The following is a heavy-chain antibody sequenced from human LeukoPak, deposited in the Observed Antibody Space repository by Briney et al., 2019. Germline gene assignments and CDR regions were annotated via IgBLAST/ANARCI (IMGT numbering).Heavy chain of an antibody. CDR1: GGTFSSYA. D-gene: IGHD2-2*01. Sequence: ASVKVSCKASGGTFSSYAISWVRQAPGQGLEWMGWINPNSGGTNYAQKFQGRVTMTRDTSISTAYMELSRLRSDDTAVYYCARDESTSFDSLWGQGTLVTVSS. V-gene: IGHV1-2*02. CDR3: ARDESTSFDSL. CDR2: INPNSGGT. J-gene: IGHJ4*02.